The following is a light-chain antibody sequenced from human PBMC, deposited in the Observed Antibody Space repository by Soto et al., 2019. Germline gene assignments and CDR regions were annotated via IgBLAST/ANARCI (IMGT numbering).Light chain of an antibody. CDR2: GAS. Sequence: EVVVTQYPATLSVSPGERATLSCRASQSVSSNLAWYQQKPGQAPRLLIYGASTRATGIPARFSGSGSGTDFTLTISSLEPEDFAVYYCQQRSAGVTFGQGTRLENK. CDR1: QSVSSN. V-gene: IGKV3D-15*01. CDR3: QQRSAGVT. J-gene: IGKJ5*01.